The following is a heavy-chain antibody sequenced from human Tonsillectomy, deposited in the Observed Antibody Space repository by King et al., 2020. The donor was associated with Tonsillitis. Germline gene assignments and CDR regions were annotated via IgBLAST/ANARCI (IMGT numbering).Heavy chain of an antibody. V-gene: IGHV3-23*04. Sequence: VQLVESGGGLVQPGGSLRLSCAASGFTFSSYAMSWVRQAPGKGLEWVSAMSGSGGNTYYADSVMGRFTISRDSSKNTLYLQMNSLRAEDTAIYYCAKDYYAAHFDYWGQGTLVTVSS. CDR1: GFTFSSYA. CDR3: AKDYYAAHFDY. J-gene: IGHJ4*02. D-gene: IGHD1-26*01. CDR2: MSGSGGNT.